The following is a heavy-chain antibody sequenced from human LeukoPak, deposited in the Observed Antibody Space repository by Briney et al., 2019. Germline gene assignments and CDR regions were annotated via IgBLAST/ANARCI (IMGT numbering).Heavy chain of an antibody. CDR3: ARSIAVAGIDY. Sequence: GSLLLSCAASGFPFSSYGMHWVRQAPGKGLEWVAVIWHDGSNKYYADSVKGRFTISRDNSKNTLYLQMTSLRAEDTAVYYCARSIAVAGIDYWGQGTLVTVSS. CDR1: GFPFSSYG. CDR2: IWHDGSNK. J-gene: IGHJ4*02. D-gene: IGHD6-19*01. V-gene: IGHV3-33*01.